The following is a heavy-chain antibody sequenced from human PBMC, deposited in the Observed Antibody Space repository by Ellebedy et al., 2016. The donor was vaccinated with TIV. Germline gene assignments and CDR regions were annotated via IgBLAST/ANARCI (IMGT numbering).Heavy chain of an antibody. CDR2: ISSSSSYI. Sequence: GESLKISCAASGFTFSSYSMNWVRQAPGKGLEWVSSISSSSSYIYYADSVKGRFTISGDNAKNSLYLQMNSLRAEDTAVYYCARVMGSVDGMDVWGQGTTVTVSS. CDR1: GFTFSSYS. V-gene: IGHV3-21*01. CDR3: ARVMGSVDGMDV. D-gene: IGHD2-8*01. J-gene: IGHJ6*02.